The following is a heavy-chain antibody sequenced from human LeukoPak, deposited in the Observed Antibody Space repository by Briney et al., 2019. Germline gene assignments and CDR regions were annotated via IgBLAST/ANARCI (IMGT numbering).Heavy chain of an antibody. D-gene: IGHD1-26*01. CDR3: ARVVGAAAPPDY. CDR2: IYYSGST. J-gene: IGHJ4*02. CDR1: GGSISSSSYY. V-gene: IGHV4-39*07. Sequence: PSETLSLTCTVSGGSISSSSYYWGWIRQPPGKGLEWIGSIYYSGSTYYNPSLKSRVTISIDTSKNQFSLKLSSVTAADTAVYYCARVVGAAAPPDYWGQGTLVTVSS.